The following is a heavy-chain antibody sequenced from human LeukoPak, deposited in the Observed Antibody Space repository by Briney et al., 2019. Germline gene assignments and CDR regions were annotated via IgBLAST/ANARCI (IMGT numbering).Heavy chain of an antibody. V-gene: IGHV4-59*01. Sequence: SETLSLTCIVPGDRTSRNFWVWIRHPPGKGLEWIGYIYYSGSTNYNPSLKGRVTISIDTSKTQFSLNLASVTAADTAVYYCAKERGSGWYGTTIDYWGPGSLVTVSS. J-gene: IGHJ4*02. CDR1: GDRTSRNF. D-gene: IGHD6-19*01. CDR2: IYYSGST. CDR3: AKERGSGWYGTTIDY.